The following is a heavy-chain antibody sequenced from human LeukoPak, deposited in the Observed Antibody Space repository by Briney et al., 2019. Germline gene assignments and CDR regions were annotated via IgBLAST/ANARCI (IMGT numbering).Heavy chain of an antibody. Sequence: GRPLRLSCAASGFTFSTYSMNWVRQAPGKGLEWVSSISSSSSYIYYADSVKGRFTISRDNAKNSLYLQMNSLRAEDTAVYYCARDQLDMYYDFWSGNGDAFDIWGQGTMVTVSS. CDR2: ISSSSSYI. V-gene: IGHV3-21*01. CDR1: GFTFSTYS. D-gene: IGHD3-3*01. J-gene: IGHJ3*02. CDR3: ARDQLDMYYDFWSGNGDAFDI.